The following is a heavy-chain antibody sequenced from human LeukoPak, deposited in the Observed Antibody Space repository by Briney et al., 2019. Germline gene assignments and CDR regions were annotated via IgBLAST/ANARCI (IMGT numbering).Heavy chain of an antibody. CDR2: INQSGRT. Sequence: SETLSLTCAVYGGSVTGDYWSWIRQPPGKGLEWSGEINQSGRTNYNTSLKSRVTISVDTSKNQFSLKLSSVTAADTAVYYCARGPFSHGSGSYWSKDKTPVKFDYWGQGTLVTVSS. J-gene: IGHJ4*02. V-gene: IGHV4-34*01. D-gene: IGHD3-10*01. CDR3: ARGPFSHGSGSYWSKDKTPVKFDY. CDR1: GGSVTGDY.